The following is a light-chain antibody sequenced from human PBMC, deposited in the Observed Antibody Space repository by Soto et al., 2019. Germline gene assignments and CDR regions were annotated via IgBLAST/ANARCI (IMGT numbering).Light chain of an antibody. Sequence: DIQMTQSPSTLSASVGDRVTITCRASQSISNWLAWYQQKPGKAPKLLIYKASSLESGVPSRFSGSGSGTEFTLTISSLQPDDFATYYCQQYNNYYTFGQGTKVDIK. CDR3: QQYNNYYT. V-gene: IGKV1-5*03. CDR1: QSISNW. CDR2: KAS. J-gene: IGKJ2*01.